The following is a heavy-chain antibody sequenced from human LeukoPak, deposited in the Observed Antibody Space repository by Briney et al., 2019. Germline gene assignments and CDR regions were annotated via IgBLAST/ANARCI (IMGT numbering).Heavy chain of an antibody. D-gene: IGHD1-26*01. CDR2: IFYRGRT. V-gene: IGHV4-39*01. CDR1: GGSISSRSYD. Sequence: SETLSRIGTLSGGSISSRSYDWGLIRYPPGKGLEWIGSIFYRGRTYYTPSLKRRVTISVDTSKTQFSLKLSSVTAADTAMYYCARRLGARFDYWGQGTLVTVSS. J-gene: IGHJ4*02. CDR3: ARRLGARFDY.